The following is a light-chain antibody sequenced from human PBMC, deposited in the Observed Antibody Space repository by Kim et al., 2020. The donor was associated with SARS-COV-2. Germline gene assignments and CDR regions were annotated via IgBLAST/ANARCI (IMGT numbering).Light chain of an antibody. CDR1: QGISSN. Sequence: AAVVDRVTITCRASQGISSNVAWYQQKPGDVPKLLIYDASDLLSGVPSRFSGSGSGTDFTPTISSLQPEDVATYYCQKYNGAPWTFGQGTKVDIK. J-gene: IGKJ1*01. CDR2: DAS. CDR3: QKYNGAPWT. V-gene: IGKV1-27*01.